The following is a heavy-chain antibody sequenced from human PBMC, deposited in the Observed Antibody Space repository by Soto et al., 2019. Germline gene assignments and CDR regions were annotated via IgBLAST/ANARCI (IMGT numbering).Heavy chain of an antibody. CDR3: AKDLMGDTTRYYYGMDV. J-gene: IGHJ6*02. D-gene: IGHD1-26*01. CDR1: GFTFSSYA. Sequence: GGSLRLSCAASGFTFSSYAMSWVRQAPGKGLEWVSAISGSGGSTYYADSVRGRFTISRDNSKNTLYLQMNSLRAEDTAVYYCAKDLMGDTTRYYYGMDVWGQGTTVTVSS. V-gene: IGHV3-23*01. CDR2: ISGSGGST.